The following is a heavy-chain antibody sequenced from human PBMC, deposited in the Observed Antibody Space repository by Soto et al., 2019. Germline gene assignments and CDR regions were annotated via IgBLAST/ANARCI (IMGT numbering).Heavy chain of an antibody. CDR2: ISAYNGKT. CDR3: ARDLYGSGSRFVY. D-gene: IGHD3-10*01. CDR1: GYTFTSYG. J-gene: IGHJ4*02. Sequence: QVQLVQSGAEVKKPGASVKVSCKASGYTFTSYGISWVRQAPGQGLEWMGWISAYNGKTTYAQKLQGRVTMTPDTSTSTAYMELRSLGSDDTAVYYCARDLYGSGSRFVYWGQGTLVTVSS. V-gene: IGHV1-18*01.